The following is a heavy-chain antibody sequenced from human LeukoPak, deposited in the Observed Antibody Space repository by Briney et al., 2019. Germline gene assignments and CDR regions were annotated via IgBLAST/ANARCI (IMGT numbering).Heavy chain of an antibody. V-gene: IGHV1-2*02. CDR1: GYTFTGYY. J-gene: IGHJ6*03. CDR2: INPNSGGT. D-gene: IGHD6-13*01. CDR3: ARDGSIAAAGTNHYYYYMDV. Sequence: ASVKVSCKASGYTFTGYYMHWVRQAPGQGLEWMGWINPNSGGTNYAQKFQGRVTMTRDTSISTAYMELSRLRSDDTAVYYCARDGSIAAAGTNHYYYYMDVWGKGTTVTVSS.